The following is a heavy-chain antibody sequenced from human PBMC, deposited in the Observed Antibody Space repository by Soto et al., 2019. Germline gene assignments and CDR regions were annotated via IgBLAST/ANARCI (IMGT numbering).Heavy chain of an antibody. V-gene: IGHV4-59*08. Sequence: SETLSLTCTVSGGSISSYYWSWIRQPPGKGLEWIGYIYYSGSTNYNPSLKSRVTISVDTSKNQFSLKLISVTAADTAVYYCASGTIFGVVSYYYYMDVWGKGTTVTVSS. J-gene: IGHJ6*03. CDR2: IYYSGST. CDR1: GGSISSYY. D-gene: IGHD3-3*01. CDR3: ASGTIFGVVSYYYYMDV.